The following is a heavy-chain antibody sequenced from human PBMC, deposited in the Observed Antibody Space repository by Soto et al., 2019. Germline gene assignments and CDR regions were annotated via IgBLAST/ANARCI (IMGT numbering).Heavy chain of an antibody. CDR1: GYTFTSYY. Sequence: QVQLVQSGAEVKKPGASVKVSCKASGYTFTSYYMHWVRQAPGQGLEWMGIINPSGGSTSYAQKFQGRVTMTRDTSTSTVYMELSSLRSEDTAVYYCAREVYGGNSLGHWVYYYGMDVWGQGTTVTVSS. CDR2: INPSGGST. V-gene: IGHV1-46*01. D-gene: IGHD2-21*02. CDR3: AREVYGGNSLGHWVYYYGMDV. J-gene: IGHJ6*02.